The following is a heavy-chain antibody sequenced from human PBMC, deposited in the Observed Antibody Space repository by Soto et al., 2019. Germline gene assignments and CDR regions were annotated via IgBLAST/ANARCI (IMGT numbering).Heavy chain of an antibody. V-gene: IGHV4-4*02. CDR2: IHHRGGT. Sequence: QVQLQELGPGLVKPSGTLSLTCAVSGGSVSSSNWWSWVRQPPGKGLEWIGEIHHRGGTNYNPSLKSRVILSLDKSKNQFSLKVTSVTAADTAVYYCARGVGSTAVAGQFDSWGQGILVTVSS. CDR3: ARGVGSTAVAGQFDS. CDR1: GGSVSSSNW. D-gene: IGHD6-19*01. J-gene: IGHJ4*02.